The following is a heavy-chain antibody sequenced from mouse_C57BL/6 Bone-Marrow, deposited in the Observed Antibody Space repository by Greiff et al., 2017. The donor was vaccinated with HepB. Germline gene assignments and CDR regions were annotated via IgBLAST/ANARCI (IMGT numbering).Heavy chain of an antibody. V-gene: IGHV1-55*01. CDR3: AREGGGYPYYFDY. J-gene: IGHJ2*01. D-gene: IGHD2-2*01. CDR1: GYTFTSYW. Sequence: QVQLQQPGAELVKPGASVKMSCKASGYTFTSYWITWVKQRPGQGLEWIGDIYPGSGSTNYNEKFKSKATLTVDTSSRPAYMQLSSRTSVDSAVYYCAREGGGYPYYFDYWGQGTTLTVSS. CDR2: IYPGSGST.